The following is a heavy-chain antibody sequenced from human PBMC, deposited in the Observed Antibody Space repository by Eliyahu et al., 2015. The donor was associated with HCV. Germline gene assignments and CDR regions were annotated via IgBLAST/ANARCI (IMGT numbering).Heavy chain of an antibody. J-gene: IGHJ4*02. D-gene: IGHD1-26*01. V-gene: IGHV1-2*07. CDR3: TTAGVVGGTTYFDY. Sequence: WXGLINPDSXGTKYAHNSQGRVTMTSDTSISTAYMXLSXLRSDDTAVYYCTTAGVVGGTTYFDYWGQGTLVTVSS. CDR2: INPDSXGT.